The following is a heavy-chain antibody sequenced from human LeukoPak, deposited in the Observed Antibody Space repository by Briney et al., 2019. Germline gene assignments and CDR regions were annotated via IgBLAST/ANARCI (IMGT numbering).Heavy chain of an antibody. D-gene: IGHD6-13*01. CDR2: INHSGST. CDR3: ARWDPGIAAVALDY. Sequence: PSETLSLTCAVYGGSFSGDYWSWIRQPPGKGLEWIGEINHSGSTNYNPSLKSRVTISIDTSKNQFSLKLSSVTAADTAVYYCARWDPGIAAVALDYWGQGTLVTVSS. CDR1: GGSFSGDY. J-gene: IGHJ4*02. V-gene: IGHV4-34*01.